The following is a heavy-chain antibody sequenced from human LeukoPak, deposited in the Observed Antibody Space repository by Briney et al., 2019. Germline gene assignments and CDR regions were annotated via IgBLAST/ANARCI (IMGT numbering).Heavy chain of an antibody. CDR2: MNPNSGNT. CDR1: GYTFTSYD. J-gene: IGHJ5*02. CDR3: ARGAPLGYSSSSARPNWFDP. Sequence: ASVKVSCKASGYTFTSYDINWVRQATGQGLECMGWMNPNSGNTGYAQKFQGRVTITRNTSISTAYMELSSLRSEDTAVYYCARGAPLGYSSSSARPNWFDPWGQGTLVTVSS. D-gene: IGHD6-6*01. V-gene: IGHV1-8*03.